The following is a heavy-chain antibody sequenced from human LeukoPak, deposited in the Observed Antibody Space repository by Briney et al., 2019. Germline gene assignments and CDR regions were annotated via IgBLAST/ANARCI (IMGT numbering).Heavy chain of an antibody. V-gene: IGHV3-21*01. Sequence: GGSLRLSCAASGFTFSSYSMNWVRQAPGKGLEWVSSISSSSSYIYYADSVEGRFTISRDNAKNSLYLQMNSLRAEDTAVYYCARAPLGVFDYWGQGTLITVSS. D-gene: IGHD3-16*01. CDR1: GFTFSSYS. CDR2: ISSSSSYI. CDR3: ARAPLGVFDY. J-gene: IGHJ4*02.